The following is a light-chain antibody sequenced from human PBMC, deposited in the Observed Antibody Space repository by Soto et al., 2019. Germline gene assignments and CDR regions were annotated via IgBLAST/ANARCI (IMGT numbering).Light chain of an antibody. CDR1: QSISTW. J-gene: IGKJ2*01. Sequence: EIQMTQSPSTLAASVGDRVTITCRASQSISTWLAWYQQKPGKAPKVLIYKASSLESGVPPRFSGGGSGTEFTLTISSLQPGDFATYYWQQYAFYPYTFGQGTKLEIK. V-gene: IGKV1-5*03. CDR2: KAS. CDR3: QQYAFYPYT.